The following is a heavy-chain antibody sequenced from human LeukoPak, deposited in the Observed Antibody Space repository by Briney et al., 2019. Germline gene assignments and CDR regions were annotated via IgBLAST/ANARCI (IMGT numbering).Heavy chain of an antibody. Sequence: SVKVSCKASGYTFTSFVINWVRQAPGQGPEWMGWVNTITGNPTYAQGFTGRFVFSLDTSVSTAYLQINNLKADDTAVYYCARDQDSRSGQYRRDFDYWGQGTLVTVSS. CDR3: ARDQDSRSGQYRRDFDY. D-gene: IGHD3-3*01. CDR1: GYTFTSFV. V-gene: IGHV7-4-1*02. J-gene: IGHJ4*02. CDR2: VNTITGNP.